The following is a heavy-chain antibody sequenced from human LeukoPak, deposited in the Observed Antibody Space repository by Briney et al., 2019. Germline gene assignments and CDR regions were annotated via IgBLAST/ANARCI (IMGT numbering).Heavy chain of an antibody. CDR2: ISGSGGST. CDR3: AKGAYDILTGYYDY. CDR1: GFTFSSYA. J-gene: IGHJ4*02. V-gene: IGHV3-23*01. Sequence: GGSLRLSCAASGFTFSSYAMSWVRQAPGKGLEWVSAISGSGGSTYYADSVKGRFTISRDNSKNTLYLQMNSLRAEDTAVFYSAKGAYDILTGYYDYWGQGTLVTVSS. D-gene: IGHD3-9*01.